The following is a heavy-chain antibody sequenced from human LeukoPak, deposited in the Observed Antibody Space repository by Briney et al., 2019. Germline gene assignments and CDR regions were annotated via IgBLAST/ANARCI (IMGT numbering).Heavy chain of an antibody. V-gene: IGHV1-2*06. CDR2: INPNSGGT. Sequence: GASVKVSCKASGYTFTRCYMHWVRQAPGQGLEWMGRINPNSGGTNYAQKFQGRVTMTRDTSISTAYMELSRLRSDDTAVYYCARFRSGYSYVHWGQGTLVTVSS. CDR3: ARFRSGYSYVH. J-gene: IGHJ4*02. D-gene: IGHD5-18*01. CDR1: GYTFTRCY.